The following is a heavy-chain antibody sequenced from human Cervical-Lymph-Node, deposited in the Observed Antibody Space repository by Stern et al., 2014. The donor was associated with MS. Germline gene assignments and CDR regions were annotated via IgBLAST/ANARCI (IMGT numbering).Heavy chain of an antibody. D-gene: IGHD6-19*01. CDR1: GYTFITYA. CDR2: INTNTGNP. Sequence: VQLLESGSELKKPGASVKVSCKASGYTFITYAMSWVRQAPGQGLEWMGWINTNTGNPTYAQGFTGRFVFSLDTSVSTAYLEISSLKAEDTAVYYCARSRVSVAGNYGYWGQGTLITVSS. J-gene: IGHJ4*02. V-gene: IGHV7-4-1*02. CDR3: ARSRVSVAGNYGY.